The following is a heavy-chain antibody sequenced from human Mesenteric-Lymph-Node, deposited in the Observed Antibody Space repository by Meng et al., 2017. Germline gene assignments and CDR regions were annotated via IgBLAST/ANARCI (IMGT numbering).Heavy chain of an antibody. CDR1: GFTLSDYY. V-gene: IGHV3-11*04. J-gene: IGHJ5*02. D-gene: IGHD2/OR15-2a*01. CDR3: ARDHGFLNWFDP. CDR2: ISPTGGSL. Sequence: QVQLVEAGGGLVKAGGYLRLSCAASGFTLSDYYMTWIRQPPGQGLEWIVSISPTGGSLYYADSVKGRFSISRDNAKSSLSLQMNSLRLEDTAVYYCARDHGFLNWFDPWGQGTLVTVSS.